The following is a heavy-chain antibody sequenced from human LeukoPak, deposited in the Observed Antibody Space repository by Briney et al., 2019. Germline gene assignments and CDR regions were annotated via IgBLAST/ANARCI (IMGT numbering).Heavy chain of an antibody. CDR3: AKPPLPASYYDSSGYYFPFDY. CDR2: ISYDGSNK. Sequence: PGRSLRLSCAASGFTFRNFGMHWVRQAPGKGLEWVAVISYDGSNKYYADSVQGRFTISRDNSKNTLYLQMNSLRAEDTAVYYCAKPPLPASYYDSSGYYFPFDYWGQGTLVTVSS. J-gene: IGHJ4*02. D-gene: IGHD3-22*01. V-gene: IGHV3-30*18. CDR1: GFTFRNFG.